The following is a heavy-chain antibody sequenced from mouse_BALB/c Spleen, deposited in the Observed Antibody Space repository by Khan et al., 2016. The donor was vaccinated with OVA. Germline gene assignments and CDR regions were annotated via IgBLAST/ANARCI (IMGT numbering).Heavy chain of an antibody. CDR2: IRLKCDDYET. CDR1: GFTFSNYW. J-gene: IGHJ2*01. CDR3: WILL. V-gene: IGHV6-6*02. Sequence: EVQLVESGGGLVQPGGSMKLSCGASGFTFSNYWMNWVRQSPEKGLEWVAEIRLKCDDYETHYAESVKGRLTISREYSKSSVYLQMDSLRAEDTGIYYCWILLWGQGTTLTVSS.